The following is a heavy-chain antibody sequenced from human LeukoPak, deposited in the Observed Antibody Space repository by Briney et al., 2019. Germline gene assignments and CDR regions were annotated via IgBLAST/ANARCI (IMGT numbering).Heavy chain of an antibody. Sequence: GGSLRLSCAASGFTFSSYGMHWVRQAPGKGLEWVAVISYDGSNKYYADSVKGRFTISRDNSKNTLYLQMNSLRAEDTAVYYCAKDGTVAYASYYYHGMDVWGQGTTVTVSS. J-gene: IGHJ6*02. CDR3: AKDGTVAYASYYYHGMDV. CDR2: ISYDGSNK. D-gene: IGHD4-23*01. CDR1: GFTFSSYG. V-gene: IGHV3-30*18.